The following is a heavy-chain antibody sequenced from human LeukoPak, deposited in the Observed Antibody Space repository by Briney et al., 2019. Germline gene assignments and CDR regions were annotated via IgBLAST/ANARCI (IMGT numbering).Heavy chain of an antibody. CDR2: IFYSGST. CDR3: ARGATMVWGAQSLDY. J-gene: IGHJ4*02. Sequence: SETLSLTCTVSGGSISNYYWSWIRQPPGKRLEWIGYIFYSGSTNYNPSLKSRVTISVDTSKNQFSLKLSSVTAADTAVYYCARGATMVWGAQSLDYWGQGTLVTVSS. CDR1: GGSISNYY. D-gene: IGHD3-10*01. V-gene: IGHV4-59*01.